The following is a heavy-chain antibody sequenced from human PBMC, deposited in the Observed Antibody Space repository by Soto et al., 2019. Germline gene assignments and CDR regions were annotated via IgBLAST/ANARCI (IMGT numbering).Heavy chain of an antibody. CDR3: AAANDFWSGAYGMDV. Sequence: DWNAWRRQLAGKGPEWMGVIYPGDSDTSYSPSFQGQVTISVDKSISTAYLQWNSLRDEDTAVYYCAAANDFWSGAYGMDVWGQGTTVTGSS. CDR1: DW. J-gene: IGHJ6*02. CDR2: IYPGDSDT. V-gene: IGHV5-51*01. D-gene: IGHD3-3*01.